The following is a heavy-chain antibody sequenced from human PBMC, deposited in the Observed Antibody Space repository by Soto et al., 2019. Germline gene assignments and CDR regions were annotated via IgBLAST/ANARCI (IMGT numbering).Heavy chain of an antibody. Sequence: EVQLVESGGGLVQPGGSLRLSCAASGFTFSSYWMSWVRQAPGKGLEWVANIKQDGSEKYYVDSVKGRFTISRDNAKNSLYLKMNSLRAEDTAVYYCARAGYDYIWGSYRLENYYYYMDVWGKGTTVTVSS. CDR3: ARAGYDYIWGSYRLENYYYYMDV. CDR2: IKQDGSEK. J-gene: IGHJ6*03. D-gene: IGHD3-16*02. CDR1: GFTFSSYW. V-gene: IGHV3-7*01.